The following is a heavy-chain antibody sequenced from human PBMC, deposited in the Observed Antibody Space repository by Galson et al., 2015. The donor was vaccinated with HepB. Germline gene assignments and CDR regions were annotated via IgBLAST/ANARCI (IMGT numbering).Heavy chain of an antibody. Sequence: SVKVSCKASGYTFTGYYIHWVRQAPGQGLEWMGIINPGGGATRYAQKFQGRVTMTRDTSTSTVYMHLSSLRSEDTAVYYCARGEHAFDIWGQGTMITVSS. J-gene: IGHJ3*02. CDR3: ARGEHAFDI. V-gene: IGHV1-46*01. CDR2: INPGGGAT. CDR1: GYTFTGYY.